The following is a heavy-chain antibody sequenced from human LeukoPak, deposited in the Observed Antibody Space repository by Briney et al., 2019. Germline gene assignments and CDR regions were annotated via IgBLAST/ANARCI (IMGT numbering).Heavy chain of an antibody. CDR3: ASGETTAFDY. CDR2: INSDGSST. D-gene: IGHD4-11*01. J-gene: IGHJ4*02. CDR1: AFTFSSYW. V-gene: IGHV3-74*01. Sequence: PGGSLRLSCAASAFTFSSYWMHWVRQAPGKGLVWVSRINSDGSSTSYADSVKGRFTISRDNAKNTLYLQMNSLRAEDTAMYYCASGETTAFDYWGQGTLVTVSS.